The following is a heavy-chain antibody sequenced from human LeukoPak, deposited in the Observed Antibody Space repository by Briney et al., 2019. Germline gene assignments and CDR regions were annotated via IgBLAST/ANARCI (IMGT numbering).Heavy chain of an antibody. CDR2: ISGSGGST. D-gene: IGHD3-9*01. J-gene: IGHJ4*02. CDR1: GFTFSSYA. V-gene: IGHV3-23*01. CDR3: AKYPYYDILTGYYFDY. Sequence: GGSLRLSCAASGFTFSSYAMSWVRQAPGKGLEWVSAISGSGGSTYYADSVKGRFPIYRDNSKNTLYLQMNSLRAEDTAVYYCAKYPYYDILTGYYFDYWGQGTLVTVSS.